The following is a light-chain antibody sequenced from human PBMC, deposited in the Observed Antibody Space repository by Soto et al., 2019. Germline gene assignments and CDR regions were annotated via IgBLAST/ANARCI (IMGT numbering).Light chain of an antibody. V-gene: IGKV3-11*01. Sequence: EIVCPQSPGTLSLSPVARAPLPGRASQSVSSYLAWYQQKPGQAPRLLIYDASNRATGIPARFSGSGSGTDFTLTISSLEPEEFAVYDCQQRSNWWTGGQGTKVEIK. J-gene: IGKJ1*01. CDR1: QSVSSY. CDR3: QQRSNWWT. CDR2: DAS.